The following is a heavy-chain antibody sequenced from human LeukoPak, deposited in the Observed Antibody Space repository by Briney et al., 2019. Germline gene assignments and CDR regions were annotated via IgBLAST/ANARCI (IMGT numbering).Heavy chain of an antibody. V-gene: IGHV1-46*01. CDR2: INPSGGST. CDR1: GYTFTSYY. D-gene: IGHD3-22*01. Sequence: GASVKVSCKASGYTFTSYYMHWVRQAPGQGLEWMGIINPSGGSTSYAQKFQGRVTMARDTSTSTVYMELSSLRSEDTAVYYCARDRDYYDSSGYHFDYWGQGTLVTVSS. CDR3: ARDRDYYDSSGYHFDY. J-gene: IGHJ4*02.